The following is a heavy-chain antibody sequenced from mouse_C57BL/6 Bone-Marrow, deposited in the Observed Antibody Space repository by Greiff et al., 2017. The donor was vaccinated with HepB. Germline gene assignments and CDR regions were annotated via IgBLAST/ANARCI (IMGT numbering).Heavy chain of an antibody. CDR1: GYTFTSYW. CDR3: ARGGLWYYGSTFFDY. CDR2: IDPSDSET. V-gene: IGHV1-52*01. Sequence: VQLQQPGAELVRPGSSVKLSCKASGYTFTSYWMHWVKQRPIQGLEWVGNIDPSDSETHYNQKFKDKATLTVDKSSSTAYMQLSSLTSEDSAVYYCARGGLWYYGSTFFDYWGQGTTLTVSS. J-gene: IGHJ2*01. D-gene: IGHD1-1*01.